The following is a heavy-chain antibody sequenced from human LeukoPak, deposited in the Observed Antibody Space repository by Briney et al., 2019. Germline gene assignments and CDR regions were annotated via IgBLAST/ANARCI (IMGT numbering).Heavy chain of an antibody. CDR1: GYTFTGYY. CDR2: INPNNGAT. Sequence: ASVKVSCKASGYTFTGYYMHWVRQAPGQGLEWMGRINPNNGATNYAQKLQGRVTITGDTSISTAYMELSSLRSDDTAVYYCARDQEGFDYWGQGTLVTVSS. V-gene: IGHV1-2*06. J-gene: IGHJ4*02. CDR3: ARDQEGFDY.